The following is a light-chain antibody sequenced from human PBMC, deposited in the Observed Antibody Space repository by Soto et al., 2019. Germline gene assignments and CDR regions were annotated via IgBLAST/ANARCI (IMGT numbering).Light chain of an antibody. V-gene: IGLV8-61*01. CDR3: VLYMGGGLRV. CDR2: STN. Sequence: QTVVTQEPSFSVSPGGTVTLTCGLSSGSVSTSSYPSWYQQTPGQAPRTLIYSTNTRSSGVPDRFSGSILGNKAALTITGAQADYESNYYCVLYMGGGLRVFGGGTKLTVL. CDR1: SGSVSTSSY. J-gene: IGLJ3*02.